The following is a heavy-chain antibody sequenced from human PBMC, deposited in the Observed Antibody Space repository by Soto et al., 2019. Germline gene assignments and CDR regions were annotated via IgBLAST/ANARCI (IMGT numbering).Heavy chain of an antibody. CDR3: ASSIAAAGTMNY. CDR1: GYTFTSYA. D-gene: IGHD6-13*01. CDR2: INAGNGNT. V-gene: IGHV1-3*01. Sequence: ASVKVSCKASGYTFTSYAMHWVRQAPGQRLEWMGWINAGNGNTKYSQKFQGRVTITRDTSASPAYMELSSLRSEDTAVYYCASSIAAAGTMNYWGQGTLVTVS. J-gene: IGHJ4*02.